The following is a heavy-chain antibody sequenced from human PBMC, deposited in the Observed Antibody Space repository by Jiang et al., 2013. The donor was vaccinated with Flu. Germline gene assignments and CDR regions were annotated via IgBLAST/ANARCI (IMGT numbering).Heavy chain of an antibody. V-gene: IGHV1-18*01. CDR3: ARDLGGWFDP. D-gene: IGHD3-16*01. Sequence: WVRQAPGQRLEWMGWISPYTGHXKYEQKLQGRVTMTTDTSTSIAYMELRTLRSDDTAVYYCARDLGGWFDPWGQGSLVTVSS. J-gene: IGHJ5*02. CDR2: ISPYTGHX.